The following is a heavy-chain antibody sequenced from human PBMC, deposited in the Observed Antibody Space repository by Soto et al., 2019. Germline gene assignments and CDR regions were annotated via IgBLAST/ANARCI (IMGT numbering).Heavy chain of an antibody. D-gene: IGHD3-22*01. V-gene: IGHV1-69*13. Sequence: ASVKVSCKASGGTFSSYAISWVRQAPGQGLEWMGGIIPIFGTANYAQKFQGRVTITADESTSTAYMELSSLRSEDTAVYYCARSLRPDSSGYYYPLYYYYYGMDVWGQGTTVTVSS. CDR1: GGTFSSYA. CDR3: ARSLRPDSSGYYYPLYYYYYGMDV. J-gene: IGHJ6*02. CDR2: IIPIFGTA.